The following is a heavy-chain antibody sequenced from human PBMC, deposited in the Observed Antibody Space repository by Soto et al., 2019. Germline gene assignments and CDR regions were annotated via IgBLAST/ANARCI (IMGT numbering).Heavy chain of an antibody. J-gene: IGHJ4*02. CDR1: GGTFSDCV. CDR2: IVPIFGKA. Sequence: SVKVSCKASGGTFSDCVTSWVRQAPGQGLEWMGGIVPIFGKANLAEKFQDRVTITADESTSTAYMELSSLRSEDSAVYYCARGRDGSNYYFDYWGQGTLVTVSS. V-gene: IGHV1-69*13. CDR3: ARGRDGSNYYFDY. D-gene: IGHD3-10*01.